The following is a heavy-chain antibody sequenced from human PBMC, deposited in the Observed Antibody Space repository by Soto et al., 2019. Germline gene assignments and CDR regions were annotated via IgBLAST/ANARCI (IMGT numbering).Heavy chain of an antibody. D-gene: IGHD2-15*01. J-gene: IGHJ4*02. CDR3: ARDPQGYCSGGDCYSPDY. Sequence: QVQLVESGGGVVQRGGSLRLSCAASGFSFSDYAMHWVRQAPGRGLEWVALISYDGRSRSYADSEKGRFTISRDNSNNTLYLQLSSLRAEDTAMYYCARDPQGYCSGGDCYSPDYWGQGTLVTVSS. CDR2: ISYDGRSR. V-gene: IGHV3-30*03. CDR1: GFSFSDYA.